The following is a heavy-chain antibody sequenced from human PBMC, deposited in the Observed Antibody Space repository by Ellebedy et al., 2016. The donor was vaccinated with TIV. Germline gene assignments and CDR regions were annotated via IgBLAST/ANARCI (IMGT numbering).Heavy chain of an antibody. CDR2: IYQDGSQI. J-gene: IGHJ6*02. Sequence: GESLKISCGVSGFSFSSYWMSWVRQAPGKGLEWVANIYQDGSQIHYVDSVKGRFIISRDNAKNSLFLQMNSLRVEDTALYYCARDGAYGDFSPGQYGMDVWGQGTTVTVS. CDR1: GFSFSSYW. V-gene: IGHV3-7*03. D-gene: IGHD4-17*01. CDR3: ARDGAYGDFSPGQYGMDV.